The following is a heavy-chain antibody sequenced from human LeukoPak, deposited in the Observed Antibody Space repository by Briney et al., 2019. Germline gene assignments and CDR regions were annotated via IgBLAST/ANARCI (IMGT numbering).Heavy chain of an antibody. CDR1: GYTFNSYG. V-gene: IGHV1-18*01. Sequence: ASVKVSCKSSGYTFNSYGITWVRQAPGQGLEWMGWIHTYNGQTNYAQKLQGRVTMTTDTSTSTAYMELRSLRSDDTAVYYCARDQYYDSKGWFDPWGQGTLVTVSS. CDR3: ARDQYYDSKGWFDP. D-gene: IGHD3-22*01. CDR2: IHTYNGQT. J-gene: IGHJ5*02.